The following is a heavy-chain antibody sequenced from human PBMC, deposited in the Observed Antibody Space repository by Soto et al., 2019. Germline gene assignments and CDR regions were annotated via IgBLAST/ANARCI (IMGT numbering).Heavy chain of an antibody. D-gene: IGHD3-9*01. CDR1: GGTFSSYA. Sequence: QVQLVQSGAEVKKPGSSVKVSCKASGGTFSSYAISWVRQAPGQGLEWRGGIIPIFGTANYAQKFQGSVAITMDESTSTAYMELSSLRSEDTAVYYCARGNWHYDWCKGEDHSGQGTLVTVS. V-gene: IGHV1-69*01. J-gene: IGHJ4*02. CDR2: IIPIFGTA. CDR3: ARGNWHYDWCKGEDH.